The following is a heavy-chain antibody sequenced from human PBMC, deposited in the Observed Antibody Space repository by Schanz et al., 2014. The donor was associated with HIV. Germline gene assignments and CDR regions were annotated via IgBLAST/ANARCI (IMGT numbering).Heavy chain of an antibody. V-gene: IGHV3-30*03. Sequence: QVQLVESGGGVVQPGKSLRLSCAASGFTFSSYGMHWVRQAPGKGLEWVAVISYDGSNKYYADSVKGRFTISRDNSNNTLFLQMDSLRAEDTAVYYCARASPGIAAADTLGWFDPWGQGTLVTVSS. D-gene: IGHD6-13*01. J-gene: IGHJ5*02. CDR1: GFTFSSYG. CDR3: ARASPGIAAADTLGWFDP. CDR2: ISYDGSNK.